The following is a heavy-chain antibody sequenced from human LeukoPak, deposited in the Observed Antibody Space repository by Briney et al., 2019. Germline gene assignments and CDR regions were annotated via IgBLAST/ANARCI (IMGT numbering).Heavy chain of an antibody. Sequence: SETLSLTCTVSGGSISSYYWSWIRQPPGKGLEWIGYIDYSGSTNYNPSLKSRVTISVDTSKNQFSLKLSSVTAADTAVYYCARVVLWFGNYYFDYWGQGTLVTVSS. CDR2: IDYSGST. J-gene: IGHJ4*02. CDR3: ARVVLWFGNYYFDY. D-gene: IGHD3-10*01. V-gene: IGHV4-59*01. CDR1: GGSISSYY.